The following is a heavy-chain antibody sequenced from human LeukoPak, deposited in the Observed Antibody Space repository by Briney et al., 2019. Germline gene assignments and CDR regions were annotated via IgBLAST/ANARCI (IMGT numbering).Heavy chain of an antibody. V-gene: IGHV4-59*01. CDR1: GGSISSYY. D-gene: IGHD3-22*01. Sequence: SETLSLTCTVSGGSISSYYWSWIRQPPGKGLEWIGYIYYSGSTNYNPSLKSRVTISVDTSKNQFSLKLSSVTAADTAVYYCARSPPHYYDSSGYPYYFDYWGQGTLVTVSS. J-gene: IGHJ4*02. CDR2: IYYSGST. CDR3: ARSPPHYYDSSGYPYYFDY.